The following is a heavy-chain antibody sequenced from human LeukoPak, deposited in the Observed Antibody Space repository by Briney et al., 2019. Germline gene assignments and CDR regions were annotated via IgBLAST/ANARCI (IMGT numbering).Heavy chain of an antibody. Sequence: GASVKVSCKASGYTSTGYYMHWVRQAPGQGLEWMGWINPNSGGTNYAQKFQGRVTMTRDTSISTAYMELSRLRSDDTAVYYCARDFQYCSSTSCYMAFDPWGQGTLVTVSS. CDR2: INPNSGGT. CDR1: GYTSTGYY. V-gene: IGHV1-2*02. D-gene: IGHD2-2*02. J-gene: IGHJ5*02. CDR3: ARDFQYCSSTSCYMAFDP.